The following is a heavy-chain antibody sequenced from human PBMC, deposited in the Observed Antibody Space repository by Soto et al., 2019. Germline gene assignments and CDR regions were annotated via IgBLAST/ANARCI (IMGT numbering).Heavy chain of an antibody. CDR1: GYTFANYA. CDR2: INVGKGNI. D-gene: IGHD3-22*01. J-gene: IGHJ6*02. CDR3: ARSAEYYYDSSGYYYPSGYYYYGMDV. Sequence: ASVKVPCKASGYTFANYAVHWLRQAPGQRREWMGWINVGKGNIKYSEKFKGRVTITRDTSATTAYMELSSLRTEDTAVYYCARSAEYYYDSSGYYYPSGYYYYGMDVWGQGTTVTVSS. V-gene: IGHV1-3*01.